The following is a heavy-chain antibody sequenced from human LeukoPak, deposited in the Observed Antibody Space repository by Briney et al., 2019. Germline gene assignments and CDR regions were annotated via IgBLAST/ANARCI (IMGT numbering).Heavy chain of an antibody. CDR2: IYYSGST. Sequence: SETLSLTCTVSGGSISSYYWSWIRQPPGKGLEWIGYIYYSGSTNCNPSLKSRVTMSVDTSKNQFSLKLSSVTAADTAVYYCARGGIGAFDIWGQGTMVTVSS. J-gene: IGHJ3*02. V-gene: IGHV4-59*01. CDR1: GGSISSYY. D-gene: IGHD3-16*01. CDR3: ARGGIGAFDI.